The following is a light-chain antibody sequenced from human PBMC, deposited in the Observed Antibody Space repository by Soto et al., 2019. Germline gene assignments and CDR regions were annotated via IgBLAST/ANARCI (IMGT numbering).Light chain of an antibody. Sequence: QSALTQPASVSGSPGQSITISCTGTSSGIGGYNRVSWYQKHPGRAPKLIIDEVNRRPTGVSNRFSGSKSVNTASLTISGLQAEDEADYYCCSFATTFAWVFGGGTKLTVL. V-gene: IGLV2-23*02. CDR2: EVN. J-gene: IGLJ3*02. CDR3: CSFATTFAWV. CDR1: SSGIGGYNR.